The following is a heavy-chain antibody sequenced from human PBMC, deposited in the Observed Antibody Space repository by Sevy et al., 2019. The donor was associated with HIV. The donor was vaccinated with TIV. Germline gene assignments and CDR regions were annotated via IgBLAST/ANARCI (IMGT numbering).Heavy chain of an antibody. CDR1: GGSFSSYY. CDR3: ARGKVLFDY. D-gene: IGHD3-10*01. J-gene: IGHJ4*02. V-gene: IGHV4-59*01. Sequence: ETLSLTCTVSGGSFSSYYWSWIRQPPGKGLEWIGYIYYNGSTNSNPSLRGRVTISAHTSKNPLSLKLKSATTADTAMYYCARGKVLFDYWSQGTLVTVSS. CDR2: IYYNGST.